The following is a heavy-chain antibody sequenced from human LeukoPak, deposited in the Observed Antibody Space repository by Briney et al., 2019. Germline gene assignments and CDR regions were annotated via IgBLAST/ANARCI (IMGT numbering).Heavy chain of an antibody. V-gene: IGHV3-53*01. CDR1: GFTVSSNS. D-gene: IGHD4/OR15-4a*01. CDR2: IYSGTT. CDR3: ARRAGAYSHPYDY. J-gene: IGHJ4*02. Sequence: LPGGSLRLSCPVPGFTVSSNSMSWVRQPPGKGLEWVSFIYSGTTHYSDSVKGRFTIYRENSKNTLYLQMNSLRAEDTAVYYCARRAGAYSHPYDYWGQGTLVTVSS.